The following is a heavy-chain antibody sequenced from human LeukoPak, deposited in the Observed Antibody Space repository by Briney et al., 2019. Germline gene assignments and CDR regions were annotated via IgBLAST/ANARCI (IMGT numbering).Heavy chain of an antibody. CDR2: IYSGGST. CDR3: AGAEDIVVVGVLYFDY. Sequence: PGGSLRLSCAASGFTVSSNYMSWVRQAPGKGLEWVSVIYSGGSTYYADSVKGRFTISRDNSKNTLYLQMNSLRAEDTAVYYCAGAEDIVVVGVLYFDYWGQGTLVTVSS. CDR1: GFTVSSNY. D-gene: IGHD2-2*01. V-gene: IGHV3-66*02. J-gene: IGHJ4*02.